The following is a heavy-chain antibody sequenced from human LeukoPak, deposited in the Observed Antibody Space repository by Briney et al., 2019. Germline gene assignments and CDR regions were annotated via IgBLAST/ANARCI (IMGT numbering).Heavy chain of an antibody. CDR1: GFTFSSYA. Sequence: GGSLRLSCAASGFTFSSYAMSWFRQAPGKGLEWVAFIRSKAYGGTAEYAASVKGRFTISRDDSKSIAYVQMNSLKTEDTAVYYCTRGPNWGSTYFDYWGQGTLVTVSS. D-gene: IGHD7-27*01. V-gene: IGHV3-49*03. J-gene: IGHJ4*02. CDR2: IRSKAYGGTA. CDR3: TRGPNWGSTYFDY.